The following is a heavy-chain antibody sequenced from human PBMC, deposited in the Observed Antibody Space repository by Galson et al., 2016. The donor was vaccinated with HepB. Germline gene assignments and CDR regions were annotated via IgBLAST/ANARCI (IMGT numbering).Heavy chain of an antibody. J-gene: IGHJ5*02. CDR2: ISASGST. D-gene: IGHD3-22*01. Sequence: SETLSLTCSLSGDYLINAFWTWIRQPAGKGLEWIGRISASGSTTYNPSLRSRVTMSVDSSENQFSLRLRSVTAADTAVYYCARDLGYWQRDEFDRWGREILVTVSS. CDR3: ARDLGYWQRDEFDR. CDR1: GDYLINAF. V-gene: IGHV4-4*07.